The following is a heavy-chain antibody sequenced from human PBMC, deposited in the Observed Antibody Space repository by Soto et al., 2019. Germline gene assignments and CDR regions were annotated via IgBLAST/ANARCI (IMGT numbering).Heavy chain of an antibody. CDR1: GFVFGSYA. Sequence: GGSLRLSCAASGFVFGSYAMHWVRQAPGKGLEWVAVIMYDGSTEYYADSVRGRFTLSRDNSKNILSVQMNSLRAEDTAVYYCTRPTCDGGNCYFAHWGRGTLVTVSS. CDR2: IMYDGSTE. D-gene: IGHD2-21*01. J-gene: IGHJ5*02. CDR3: TRPTCDGGNCYFAH. V-gene: IGHV3-30-3*01.